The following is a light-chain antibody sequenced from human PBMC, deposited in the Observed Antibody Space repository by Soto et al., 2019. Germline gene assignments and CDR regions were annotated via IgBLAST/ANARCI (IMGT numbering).Light chain of an antibody. V-gene: IGKV3-20*01. J-gene: IGKJ1*01. CDR2: GAS. CDR1: QSVDSTF. Sequence: EIVLTQSPGSLSLSPGERATLSCRASQSVDSTFFAWYQKKPGQAPRLLIYGASKRATGVPDRFSGSGSGTDFTLTISRLEPEDFAVYYCQQYMSSVTSGQGTKVEI. CDR3: QQYMSSVT.